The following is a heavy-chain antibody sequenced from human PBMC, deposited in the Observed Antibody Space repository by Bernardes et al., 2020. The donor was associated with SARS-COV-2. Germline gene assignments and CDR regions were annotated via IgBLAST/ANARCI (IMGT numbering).Heavy chain of an antibody. V-gene: IGHV3-74*01. CDR1: GFSVSAYW. Sequence: SLRLSCAASGFSVSAYWMHWVRQVPGEGLVWVSRINEDGRIINYADSVKGRFTIYRDIADNTLYLQMNSLRIEDTAIYYCARDFGGNYDYWGQGTLITVSS. CDR3: ARDFGGNYDY. J-gene: IGHJ4*02. CDR2: INEDGRII. D-gene: IGHD2-15*01.